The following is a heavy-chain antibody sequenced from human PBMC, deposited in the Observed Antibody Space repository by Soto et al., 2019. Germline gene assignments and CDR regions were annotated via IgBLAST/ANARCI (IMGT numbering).Heavy chain of an antibody. CDR2: IYYSGST. D-gene: IGHD1-1*01. Sequence: SETLSLTCTVSGGSVSSGSYYWSWIRQPPGKGLEWIGYIYYSGSTNYNPSLKSRVTISVDTSKNQFSLKLSSVTAADTAVYYCAGGVRVHLALRGFSYWGQGTLVTVSS. J-gene: IGHJ4*02. CDR3: AGGVRVHLALRGFSY. V-gene: IGHV4-61*01. CDR1: GGSVSSGSYY.